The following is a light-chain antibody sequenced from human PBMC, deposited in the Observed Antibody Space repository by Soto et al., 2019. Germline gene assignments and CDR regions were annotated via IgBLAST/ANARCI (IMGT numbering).Light chain of an antibody. CDR3: QQRTNRPPIT. Sequence: DIVLTQSQATLSLSPAERAPLAWTASQSVGMYLAWYQQKPGQAPRLLIFNTSERASGIPARFSGSGSGTDFTLTISGLEPEDFAVYYCQQRTNRPPITFGQGTRLEI. CDR1: QSVGMY. CDR2: NTS. V-gene: IGKV3-11*01. J-gene: IGKJ5*01.